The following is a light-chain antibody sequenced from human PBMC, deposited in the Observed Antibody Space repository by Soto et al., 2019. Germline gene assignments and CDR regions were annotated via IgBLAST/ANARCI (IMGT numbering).Light chain of an antibody. CDR2: AAS. CDR1: QSVSSN. V-gene: IGKV3-15*01. CDR3: QQYNNWPPWT. J-gene: IGKJ1*01. Sequence: EIVMTQSPATLSVSPGERATLSCRASQSVSSNLAWYQQNPGQAPRLLIYAASTRATGIPARFSGSGSGTEFTLTISSLQSEDFAVYSCQQYNNWPPWTFGQGTKVEIK.